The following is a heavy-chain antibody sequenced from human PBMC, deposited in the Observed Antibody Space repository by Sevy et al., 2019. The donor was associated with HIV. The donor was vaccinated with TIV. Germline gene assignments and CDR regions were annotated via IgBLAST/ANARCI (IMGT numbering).Heavy chain of an antibody. J-gene: IGHJ3*02. CDR3: AREYSSGLNAFDI. CDR1: GFTFSSYA. D-gene: IGHD6-19*01. Sequence: GGSLRLSCAASGFTFSSYAMHWVRQAPGKELEWVAVISYDGSNKYYADSVKGRFTISRDNSKNTLYLQMNSLRAEDTAVYYCAREYSSGLNAFDIWGQGTMVTVSS. CDR2: ISYDGSNK. V-gene: IGHV3-30-3*01.